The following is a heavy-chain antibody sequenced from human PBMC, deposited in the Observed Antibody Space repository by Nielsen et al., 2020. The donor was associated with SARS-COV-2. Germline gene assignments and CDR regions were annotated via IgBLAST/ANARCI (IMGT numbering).Heavy chain of an antibody. J-gene: IGHJ3*02. CDR3: ARALGDGYNHDAFDI. CDR1: GYSFTSYW. CDR2: IYPGDSDT. V-gene: IGHV5-51*01. D-gene: IGHD5-24*01. Sequence: KVSCKGSGYSFTSYWIGWVRQMPGKGLEWMGIIYPGDSDTRYSPSFQGQVTISADKSISTAYLQWSSLKASDTAMYYCARALGDGYNHDAFDIWGQGTMVTVSS.